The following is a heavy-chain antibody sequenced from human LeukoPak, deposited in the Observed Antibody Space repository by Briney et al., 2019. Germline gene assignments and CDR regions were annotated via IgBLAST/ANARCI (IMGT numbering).Heavy chain of an antibody. CDR2: IRYDGTDK. Sequence: GGSLRLSCAATGFIFNSYGMHWVRQAPGKGLEWVAFIRYDGTDKYYADSVKGRFTISRDNPENTLYLQMNSLRADDTAVYYCAKAMTTVTRGDYWGQGTLVTVSS. CDR1: GFIFNSYG. D-gene: IGHD4-17*01. V-gene: IGHV3-30*02. CDR3: AKAMTTVTRGDY. J-gene: IGHJ4*02.